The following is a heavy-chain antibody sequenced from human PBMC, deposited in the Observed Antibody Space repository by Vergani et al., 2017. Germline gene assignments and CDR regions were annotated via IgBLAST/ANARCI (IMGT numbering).Heavy chain of an antibody. CDR1: GGPFSSYA. Sequence: QVQLVQSGAEVKKPGSSVKVSCKASGGPFSSYAISWVRPAPGQGLEWMVRIIPIFGTANYAQKFQGRVTITADKSTSTAYMELSSLISEDTAVYYCAWSSSWSDSSVYWGQGSLVTVSS. CDR3: AWSSSWSDSSVY. V-gene: IGHV1-69*14. D-gene: IGHD6-13*01. CDR2: IIPIFGTA. J-gene: IGHJ4*02.